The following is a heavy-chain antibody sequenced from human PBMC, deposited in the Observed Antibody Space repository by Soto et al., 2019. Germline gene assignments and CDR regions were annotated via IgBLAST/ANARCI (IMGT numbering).Heavy chain of an antibody. CDR1: GFSFSSYG. J-gene: IGHJ4*02. V-gene: IGHV3-64*01. Sequence: EVQLVESGGGLVQPGESLRLSCAASGFSFSSYGMHWVRQGPGKGLEYVSGISSDGGGEYYANSVKGRFSISRDNSKNTLYLQMGSLRPEDMAVYYCARRGGSGSYPFDYWGQGTLVTVSS. D-gene: IGHD1-26*01. CDR3: ARRGGSGSYPFDY. CDR2: ISSDGGGE.